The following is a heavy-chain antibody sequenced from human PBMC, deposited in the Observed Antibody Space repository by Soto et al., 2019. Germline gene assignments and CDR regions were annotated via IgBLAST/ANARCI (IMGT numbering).Heavy chain of an antibody. D-gene: IGHD4-17*01. CDR3: ARVRANDYEIDY. Sequence: GGSLRLSCAASGFMFGSYWMTWVRHAPGKGLQWVANIKRDGSEKYYVDSVKGRFTISRDNADNLVFLDMNSLRVDDTATYYCARVRANDYEIDYWGQGALVTV. CDR1: GFMFGSYW. J-gene: IGHJ4*02. CDR2: IKRDGSEK. V-gene: IGHV3-7*03.